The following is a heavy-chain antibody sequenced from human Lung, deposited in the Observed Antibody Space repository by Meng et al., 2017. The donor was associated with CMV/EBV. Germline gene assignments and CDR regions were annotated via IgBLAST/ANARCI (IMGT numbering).Heavy chain of an antibody. CDR3: AREDYGSGSLSD. V-gene: IGHV3-48*03. CDR2: ITSFGSTI. J-gene: IGHJ4*02. CDR1: AFTFSSYE. D-gene: IGHD3-10*01. Sequence: GGSLRLXXAASAFTFSSYEMNWVRQAPGKGLEWVSYITSFGSTIHYADSVKGRFTISRDNAKNLLFLQMNSLRAEDTGVYYCAREDYGSGSLSDWGQGTXVTVSS.